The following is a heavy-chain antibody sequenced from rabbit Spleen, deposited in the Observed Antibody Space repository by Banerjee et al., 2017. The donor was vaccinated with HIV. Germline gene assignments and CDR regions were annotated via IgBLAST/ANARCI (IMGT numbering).Heavy chain of an antibody. D-gene: IGHD6-1*01. CDR1: GFSFSSYY. J-gene: IGHJ4*01. V-gene: IGHV1S7*01. CDR3: ARVGGVGAYLWPYYFNL. Sequence: ELVESGGGLVKPGASLTLTCTASGFSFSSYYMTWVRQAPGKGLEWIGLTEPIFGTTYYASWVNGRFTISSHNAQNTLYLQLKSLTAADTATYFCARVGGVGAYLWPYYFNLWGPGTLVTVS. CDR2: TEPIFGTT.